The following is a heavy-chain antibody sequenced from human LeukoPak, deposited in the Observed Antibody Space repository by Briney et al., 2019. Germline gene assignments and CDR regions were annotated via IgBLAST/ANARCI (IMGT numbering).Heavy chain of an antibody. J-gene: IGHJ6*02. CDR2: MNPNSGNT. CDR1: GYTFTSYD. D-gene: IGHD6-13*01. Sequence: ASVKVSCKASGYTFTSYDINWVRPATGQGLEWMGWMNPNSGNTGYAQKFQGRVTMTRNTSISTAYMELSSLRSEDTAVYYCARWSTAAGSYGMDVWGQGTTVTVSS. CDR3: ARWSTAAGSYGMDV. V-gene: IGHV1-8*01.